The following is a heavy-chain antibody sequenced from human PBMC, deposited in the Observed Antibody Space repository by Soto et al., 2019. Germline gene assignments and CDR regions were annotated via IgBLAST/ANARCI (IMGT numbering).Heavy chain of an antibody. CDR2: MNPNSGNT. V-gene: IGHV1-8*01. J-gene: IGHJ6*02. CDR3: AREGYCSGGTGGEENYYYYYGMDV. D-gene: IGHD2-15*01. Sequence: GDSGKVSCKASGYTFTGYDINWVRQATGQGLEWMGWMNPNSGNTGYAQKFQGRVTMTTDTSTSTAYMELRSLRSDDTAVYYCAREGYCSGGTGGEENYYYYYGMDVWGQGTTVTVSS. CDR1: GYTFTGYD.